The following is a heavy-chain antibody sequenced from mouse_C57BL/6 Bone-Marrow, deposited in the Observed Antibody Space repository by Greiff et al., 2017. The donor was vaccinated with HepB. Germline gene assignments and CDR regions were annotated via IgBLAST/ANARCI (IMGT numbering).Heavy chain of an antibody. CDR2: INPYNGNT. V-gene: IGHV1-20*01. J-gene: IGHJ1*03. CDR1: GYSFTGYF. Sequence: VQLQQSGAELVKPGDSVKISCKASGYSFTGYFMNWVMQSHGKSLEWIGRINPYNGNTFYNQKFKGKATLTVDKSPSTAHMDLRSLTSEDSAVYYCARASSSWYFDVWGTGTTVTVSS. D-gene: IGHD1-1*01. CDR3: ARASSSWYFDV.